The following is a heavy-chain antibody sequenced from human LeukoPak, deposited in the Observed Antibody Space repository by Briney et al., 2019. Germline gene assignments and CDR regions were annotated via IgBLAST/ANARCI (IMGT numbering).Heavy chain of an antibody. CDR3: ARGGNYGDYQGT. V-gene: IGHV3-48*01. Sequence: PGGSLRLSCAASGFTFSHYNMNWVRQAPGKGLEWISYIRNDGGSIYYAHSVRGRFTIPRDDAKSSLYLQMNSLGAEDTAVYYCARGGNYGDYQGTWGQGTLVTVSS. CDR1: GFTFSHYN. D-gene: IGHD4-17*01. J-gene: IGHJ5*02. CDR2: IRNDGGSI.